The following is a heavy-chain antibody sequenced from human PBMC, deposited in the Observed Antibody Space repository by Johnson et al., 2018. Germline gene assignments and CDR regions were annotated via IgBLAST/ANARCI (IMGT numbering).Heavy chain of an antibody. CDR2: ISDRGDYI. CDR1: GFAFSSYG. Sequence: VQLVESGGGLVKPGGSLRLSCAASGFAFSSYGMNWVRQAPGKGLEWVSFISDRGDYIYYAYSVKGRFTISRDHTKNSVSLQMHSLRVEDTAVYYCTRDFYYYGMDVWGQGTTVTVS. V-gene: IGHV3-21*01. CDR3: TRDFYYYGMDV. J-gene: IGHJ6*02.